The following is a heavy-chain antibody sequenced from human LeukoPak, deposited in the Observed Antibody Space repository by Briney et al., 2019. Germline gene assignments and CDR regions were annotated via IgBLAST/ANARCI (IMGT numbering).Heavy chain of an antibody. CDR2: INTNTGNP. D-gene: IGHD6-19*01. J-gene: IGHJ3*02. CDR3: ARDFQYLAVTGTDAFDI. CDR1: GYTFTTYA. V-gene: IGHV7-4-1*02. Sequence: GASVKVSCKASGYTFTTYAMNWVRQAPGQGLEWMGWINTNTGNPMYAQGFTGRFVFSLDTSVSTAYLQISSLKAEDTAVYYCARDFQYLAVTGTDAFDIWGQGTMVTVSS.